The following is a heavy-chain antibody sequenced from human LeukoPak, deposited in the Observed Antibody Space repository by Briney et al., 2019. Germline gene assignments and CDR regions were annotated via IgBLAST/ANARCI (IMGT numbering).Heavy chain of an antibody. CDR1: GFTFSSYG. CDR3: AKNGYCSGGSCSSIDY. V-gene: IGHV3-30*18. D-gene: IGHD2-15*01. J-gene: IGHJ4*02. CDR2: ISYDGSNK. Sequence: GGSLRLSCAASGFTFSSYGMHWVRQAPGKGLEWVAVISYDGSNKYYADSVKGRFTISRDNSKNTLYLQMNSLRAEDTAVYYCAKNGYCSGGSCSSIDYWGRGTLVTVSS.